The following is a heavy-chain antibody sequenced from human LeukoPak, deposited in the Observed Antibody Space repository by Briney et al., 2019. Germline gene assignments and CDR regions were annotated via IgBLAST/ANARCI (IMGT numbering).Heavy chain of an antibody. D-gene: IGHD6-19*01. CDR3: ARGRGSGHKENWFDP. V-gene: IGHV1-8*01. CDR1: GYTFTTYD. J-gene: IGHJ5*02. Sequence: ASVKVSCKASGYTFTTYDINWVRQATGQGLEWMGWMNPNSGNTGYTQKFQGRVTMTRNTSISTAYMELSSLRSEGTAVYYCARGRGSGHKENWFDPWGQGTLVTVSP. CDR2: MNPNSGNT.